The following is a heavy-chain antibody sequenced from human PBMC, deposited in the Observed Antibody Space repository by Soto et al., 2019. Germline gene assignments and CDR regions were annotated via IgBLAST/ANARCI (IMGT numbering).Heavy chain of an antibody. D-gene: IGHD1-1*01. CDR1: GDTFTTNS. V-gene: IGHV1-69*06. CDR2: IIPVVGTT. Sequence: QVQLVQSGAEVKKPGSSVKVSCKASGDTFTTNSLNWVRQAPGQGLEWMGGIIPVVGTTKYAQKYQDRIANTSDNSTNTAYMELSSLRSDDTAVYYCARGLLNATTDFEYWGQGTPVTGSS. J-gene: IGHJ4*02. CDR3: ARGLLNATTDFEY.